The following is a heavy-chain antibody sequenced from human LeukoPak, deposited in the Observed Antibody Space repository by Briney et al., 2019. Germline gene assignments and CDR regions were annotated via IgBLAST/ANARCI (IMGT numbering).Heavy chain of an antibody. V-gene: IGHV1-69*13. J-gene: IGHJ4*02. Sequence: SVTVSCKASGGTFSSYAISWVRQAPGQGLEWMGGIIPIFVTANYAQKFQGRVTITADESTSTAYMELSSLRSEDTAVYYCARGATGYYGPLFDYWGQGTLVTVSS. CDR2: IIPIFVTA. D-gene: IGHD3-3*01. CDR1: GGTFSSYA. CDR3: ARGATGYYGPLFDY.